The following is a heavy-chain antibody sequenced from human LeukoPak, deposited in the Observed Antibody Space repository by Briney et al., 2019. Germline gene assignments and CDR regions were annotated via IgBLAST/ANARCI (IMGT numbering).Heavy chain of an antibody. D-gene: IGHD3-3*01. Sequence: GSSVKVSCKASGGTFTSYAISWVRQAPGQGLEWMGRIIPIFGTANYAQKFQGRVTITADESTSTAYMELSSLRSEDTAVYYCAREPTHPSAWSIFWGQGTLVTVSS. CDR2: IIPIFGTA. V-gene: IGHV1-69*15. J-gene: IGHJ4*02. CDR1: GGTFTSYA. CDR3: AREPTHPSAWSIF.